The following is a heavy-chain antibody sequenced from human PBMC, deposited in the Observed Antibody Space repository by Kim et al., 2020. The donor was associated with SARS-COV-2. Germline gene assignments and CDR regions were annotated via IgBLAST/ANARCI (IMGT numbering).Heavy chain of an antibody. V-gene: IGHV3-30*07. CDR3: ARDPSYDILTGYPNY. D-gene: IGHD3-9*01. Sequence: ADSVEGRFTISRDNSKNPLYLQMNSLRAEDTAVYYCARDPSYDILTGYPNYWGQGTLVTVSS. J-gene: IGHJ4*02.